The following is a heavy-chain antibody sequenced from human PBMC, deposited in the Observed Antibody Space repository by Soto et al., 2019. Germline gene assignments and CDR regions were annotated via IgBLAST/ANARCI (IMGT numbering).Heavy chain of an antibody. J-gene: IGHJ6*02. D-gene: IGHD4-17*01. V-gene: IGHV1-69*01. CDR1: GGTFSSYA. Sequence: QVQLVQSGAEVKKPGSSVKVSCKASGGTFSSYAISWVRQAPGQGLEWMGGIIPIFGTANYAQKFQGRVTITADESTSTAYMELSSLRSEDTAVYYCARVSDYGDYYYYYYYGMDVWGQGTTVTGSS. CDR3: ARVSDYGDYYYYYYYGMDV. CDR2: IIPIFGTA.